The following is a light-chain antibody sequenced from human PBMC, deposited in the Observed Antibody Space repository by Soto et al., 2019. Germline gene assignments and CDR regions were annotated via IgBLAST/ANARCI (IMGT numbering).Light chain of an antibody. J-gene: IGKJ1*01. Sequence: EIVMTQSPATLSVSPGERATLSCRASQIVSSNLAWYQQKPGQAPRLLISGASTRATGIPARFSGSGSGTEFTLTISSLQSEDFAIYFCQQYNNWPPDRTFGQGTKVEIK. CDR1: QIVSSN. CDR2: GAS. V-gene: IGKV3-15*01. CDR3: QQYNNWPPDRT.